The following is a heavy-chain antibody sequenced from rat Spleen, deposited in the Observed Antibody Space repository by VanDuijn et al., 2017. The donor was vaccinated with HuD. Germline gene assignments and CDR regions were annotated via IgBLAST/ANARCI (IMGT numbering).Heavy chain of an antibody. D-gene: IGHD5-1*01. CDR3: TRDRLGAGFDY. Sequence: QVQLKESGPGLVQPSQTLSLTCAVSGFSLTSNGVSWIRQPPGKGLEWMGIMWTGGNTAYNSPLKSRLSIRRDTSKSQIFLKMDTLQTEDTAIYYCTRDRLGAGFDYWGQGVMVTVSS. CDR2: MWTGGNT. V-gene: IGHV2-43*01. J-gene: IGHJ2*01. CDR1: GFSLTSNG.